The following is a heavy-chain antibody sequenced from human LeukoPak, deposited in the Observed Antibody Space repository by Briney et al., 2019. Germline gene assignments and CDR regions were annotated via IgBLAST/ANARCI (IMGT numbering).Heavy chain of an antibody. Sequence: GASLTVSSTPSGYTFTTYGISWVRQSPGQRLEWMGWISAYNGNTNYAQKLQGRVTMTTDTSTSTAYMELRSLRSDDTAVYYCAREGVPAALGYFDYWGQGTLVTVSS. V-gene: IGHV1-18*01. D-gene: IGHD2-2*01. CDR3: AREGVPAALGYFDY. CDR1: GYTFTTYG. CDR2: ISAYNGNT. J-gene: IGHJ4*02.